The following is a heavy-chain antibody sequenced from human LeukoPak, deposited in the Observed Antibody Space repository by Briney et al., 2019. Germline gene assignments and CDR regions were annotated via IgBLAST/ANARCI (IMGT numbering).Heavy chain of an antibody. Sequence: SETLSLTCTVSGGSISSGDYYWSWIRQPPEKGLQWIGYIYYSGSTYYNPSLKSRITISLDTSKNQFSLKLSSVTAADTAVYYCARPRYDSSGYYPGWFDPWGQGTLVTVSS. V-gene: IGHV4-30-4*01. CDR3: ARPRYDSSGYYPGWFDP. D-gene: IGHD3-22*01. J-gene: IGHJ5*02. CDR1: GGSISSGDYY. CDR2: IYYSGST.